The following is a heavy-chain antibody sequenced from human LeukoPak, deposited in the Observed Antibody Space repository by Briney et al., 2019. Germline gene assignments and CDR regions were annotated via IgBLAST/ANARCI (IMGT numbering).Heavy chain of an antibody. D-gene: IGHD2-15*01. CDR1: GFTFSSYS. CDR3: ARGGGLARTYCSGGSCYYRSYYFDY. J-gene: IGHJ4*02. CDR2: ISSSSSTI. Sequence: GGSLRLSCAASGFTFSSYSMNWVRQAPGKGLEWVSYISSSSSTIYYADSVKGRFTISRDNAKNSLYLQMNSLRAEDTAVYYCARGGGLARTYCSGGSCYYRSYYFDYWGQGTLVTVSS. V-gene: IGHV3-48*01.